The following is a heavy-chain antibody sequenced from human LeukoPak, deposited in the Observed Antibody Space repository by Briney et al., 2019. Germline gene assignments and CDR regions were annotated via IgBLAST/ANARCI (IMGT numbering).Heavy chain of an antibody. D-gene: IGHD2-21*02. CDR3: ARRTITAGGDCLDY. V-gene: IGHV3-23*01. Sequence: GGSLRLSCSASGFTFSNYAMSWVRQAPGKGLEWLSVISSSGGNTHYADSVKGRLTISRDTSKNTLYLQIDSLTTDDTAIYYCARRTITAGGDCLDYWGQGTLITVSS. CDR1: GFTFSNYA. CDR2: ISSSGGNT. J-gene: IGHJ4*02.